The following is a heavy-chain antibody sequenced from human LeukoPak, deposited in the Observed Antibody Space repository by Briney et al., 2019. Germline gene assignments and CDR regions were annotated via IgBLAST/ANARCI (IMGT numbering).Heavy chain of an antibody. Sequence: GGSLRLSCAASGFSFSSYSMNWVRQAPGKGLEWVSSISGSGNKLYYADSVKGRFTISRDNAKNSLYLQLNSLTAEDTAVYYCATQYGSGSYEFDYWGQGTLVTVSS. V-gene: IGHV3-21*01. J-gene: IGHJ4*02. CDR1: GFSFSSYS. CDR2: ISGSGNKL. CDR3: ATQYGSGSYEFDY. D-gene: IGHD3-10*01.